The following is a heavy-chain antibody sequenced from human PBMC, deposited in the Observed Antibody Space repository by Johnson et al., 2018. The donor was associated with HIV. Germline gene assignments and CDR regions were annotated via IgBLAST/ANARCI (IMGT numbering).Heavy chain of an antibody. V-gene: IGHV3-7*02. CDR1: GFTFSSYW. CDR2: IKQDGSEQ. J-gene: IGHJ3*02. D-gene: IGHD1-26*01. CDR3: ARVATHAFDI. Sequence: VQLVESGGGLVQPGGSLRLSCAASGFTFSSYWMSWVRQAPGKGLEWVASIKQDGSEQYYVDSVKGRFTISRDNAKKSLYLQMNSLRVEDTAVYYCARVATHAFDIWGQGTMVTVSS.